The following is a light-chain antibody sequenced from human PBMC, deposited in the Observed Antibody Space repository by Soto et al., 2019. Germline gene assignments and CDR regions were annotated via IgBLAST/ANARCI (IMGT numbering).Light chain of an antibody. Sequence: DIQMTQSPSTLSASVGYRFTITCRASQSISSWLAWYQQKPGKAPNLLIYRASSLQSGVPSRFSGSGSGTDFTLTISSLQPEDFATYYCQQSYSTPRTFGQGTKVDIK. CDR2: RAS. J-gene: IGKJ1*01. CDR1: QSISSW. CDR3: QQSYSTPRT. V-gene: IGKV1-5*03.